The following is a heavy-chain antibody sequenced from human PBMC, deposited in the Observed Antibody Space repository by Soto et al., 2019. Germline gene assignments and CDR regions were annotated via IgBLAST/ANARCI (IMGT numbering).Heavy chain of an antibody. Sequence: ASVKVSCTASGYTFTSYDINWVRQATGQGLEWMGWMNPNSGNTGYAQKFQGRVTMTRNTSISTAYMELSSLRSEDTAVYYCASSNYVIAAAGNYYYYMDVWGKGTTVTVSS. V-gene: IGHV1-8*01. J-gene: IGHJ6*03. CDR2: MNPNSGNT. D-gene: IGHD6-13*01. CDR1: GYTFTSYD. CDR3: ASSNYVIAAAGNYYYYMDV.